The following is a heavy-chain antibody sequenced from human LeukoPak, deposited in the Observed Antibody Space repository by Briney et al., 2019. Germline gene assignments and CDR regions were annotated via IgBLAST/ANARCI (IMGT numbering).Heavy chain of an antibody. CDR2: ISYDGSNK. CDR1: GFTFSSYG. V-gene: IGHV3-30*18. Sequence: GGSLRLSCAASGFTFSSYGMHGVRQAPAKGLEWVAVISYDGSNKYYADSVKGRFTISRDNSKNTLYLQMNSLRAEDTAVYYCAKDSSSWYDWFDPWGQGTLVTVSS. D-gene: IGHD6-13*01. CDR3: AKDSSSWYDWFDP. J-gene: IGHJ5*02.